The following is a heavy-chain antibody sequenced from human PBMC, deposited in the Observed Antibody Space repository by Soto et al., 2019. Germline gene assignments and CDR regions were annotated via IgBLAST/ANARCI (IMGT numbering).Heavy chain of an antibody. Sequence: QVQLVPSGAEVKKPGSSVKVSCKASGGTFSSYTISWVRQAPGQGLEWMGRIIPILGIANYAQKFQGRVTITADKSTSTAYMELSSLRSEDTAVYYCAIAVAGTHGMDVWGQGTTVTVSS. CDR3: AIAVAGTHGMDV. V-gene: IGHV1-69*02. J-gene: IGHJ6*02. CDR2: IIPILGIA. CDR1: GGTFSSYT. D-gene: IGHD6-19*01.